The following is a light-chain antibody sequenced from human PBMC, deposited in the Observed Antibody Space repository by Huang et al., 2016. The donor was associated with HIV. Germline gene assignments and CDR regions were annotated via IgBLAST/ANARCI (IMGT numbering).Light chain of an antibody. J-gene: IGKJ1*01. CDR2: GVS. CDR3: QQSYTTPWT. V-gene: IGKV1-39*01. CDR1: QNISTY. Sequence: DIQMTQSPPSLSASVGDRVTITCRASQNISTYLNWYQHKSGKVPKLLIYGVSNLQNGAPSRVSGGGSGTDFTLTISSLQPEDFATYSCQQSYTTPWTFGQGTKVEV.